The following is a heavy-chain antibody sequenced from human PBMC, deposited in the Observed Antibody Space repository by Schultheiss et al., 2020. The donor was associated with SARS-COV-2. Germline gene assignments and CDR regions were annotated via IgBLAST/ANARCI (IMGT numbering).Heavy chain of an antibody. CDR1: GFTFSSYG. Sequence: GESLKISCAASGFTFSSYGMHWVRQAPGKGLEWVAVISYDGSNKYYADSVKGRFTISRDNSKNTLYLQMNSLRAEDTAVYYCARGGSSGWYGIDYWGQGTLVTVSS. CDR2: ISYDGSNK. CDR3: ARGGSSGWYGIDY. V-gene: IGHV3-30*03. J-gene: IGHJ4*02. D-gene: IGHD6-19*01.